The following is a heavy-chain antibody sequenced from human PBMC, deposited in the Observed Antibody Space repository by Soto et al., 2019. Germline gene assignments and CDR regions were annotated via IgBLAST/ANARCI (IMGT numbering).Heavy chain of an antibody. D-gene: IGHD1-26*01. CDR2: IIPIFGTA. J-gene: IGHJ4*02. CDR1: GGTFSSYA. V-gene: IGHV1-69*13. CDR3: ARSRSSGSPDY. Sequence: EASVKVSCKASGGTFSSYAISWVRQAPGQGLEWMGGIIPIFGTANYAQKFQGRVTITADESTSTAYMELSSLRSEDTAVYYCARSRSSGSPDYWGQGTLVTVSS.